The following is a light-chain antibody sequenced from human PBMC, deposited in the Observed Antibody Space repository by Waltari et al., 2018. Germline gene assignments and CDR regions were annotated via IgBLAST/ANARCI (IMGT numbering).Light chain of an antibody. V-gene: IGKV3-20*01. J-gene: IGKJ1*01. CDR3: QKYEALPAT. Sequence: SCRASQSISKYLVWSQQKPGQAPRLLIYEASIRATGIPDRFSGSGSGTDFSLIISRLEPEDFAVYYCQKYEALPATFGQGTKVEIK. CDR2: EAS. CDR1: QSISKY.